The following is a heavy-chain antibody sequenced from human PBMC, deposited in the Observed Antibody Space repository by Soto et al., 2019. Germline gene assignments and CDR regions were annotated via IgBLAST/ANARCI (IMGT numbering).Heavy chain of an antibody. J-gene: IGHJ3*02. CDR2: LTRSSSKL. D-gene: IGHD6-25*01. Sequence: EVQLLESGGGLEQPGGSLRLSCAASGFTFGDYAMSWVRQAPGKGLEWVSILTRSSSKLYYSDSVKGRFAISRDNAENSLYLQMESLTVEDTATYYCARGGGGYGLVTLDNWGQGTIVTVSS. V-gene: IGHV3-48*04. CDR1: GFTFGDYA. CDR3: ARGGGGYGLVTLDN.